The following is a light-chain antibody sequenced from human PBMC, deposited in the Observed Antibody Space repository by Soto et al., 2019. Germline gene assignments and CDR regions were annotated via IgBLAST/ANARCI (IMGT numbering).Light chain of an antibody. CDR2: EAS. CDR1: SSDVGGYKY. J-gene: IGLJ1*01. CDR3: MSYTDSTSLV. V-gene: IGLV2-14*01. Sequence: QSVLTQPASVSGSPGQSITISCTGTSSDVGGYKYVSWYQHHPGKAPKLMIYEASNRPSGVSNRFSGSKSGNTASLTISGLQAEDEADYYCMSYTDSTSLVFGTGTKVTVL.